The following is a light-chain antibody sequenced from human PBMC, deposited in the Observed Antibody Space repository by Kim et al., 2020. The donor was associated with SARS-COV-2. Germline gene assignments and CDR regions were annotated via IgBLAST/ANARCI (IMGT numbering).Light chain of an antibody. J-gene: IGLJ2*01. CDR2: GNS. Sequence: QSVLTQPPSVSGAPGQRVTIYCTGGSSNIGAGYDVHWYQLLPGTAPKLLIYGNSNRPSGAPDRFSGSKSGTSASLAITGRQAEDEADYYCQSYDSSLSASVVFGGGTQLTVL. V-gene: IGLV1-40*01. CDR1: SSNIGAGYD. CDR3: QSYDSSLSASVV.